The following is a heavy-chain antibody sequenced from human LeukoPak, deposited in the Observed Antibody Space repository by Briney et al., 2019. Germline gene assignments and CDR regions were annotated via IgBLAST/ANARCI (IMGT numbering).Heavy chain of an antibody. Sequence: GGSLRLSCVASGFTFRTYGMSWVRQAPGKGLEWISGVSDSGGMTNYADSVKGRFTISRDNSKNTLYLQMSSLRAEDTAIYYCATRGRDREFDYWGQGTLVTVSS. J-gene: IGHJ4*02. CDR2: VSDSGGMT. D-gene: IGHD1-26*01. CDR3: ATRGRDREFDY. CDR1: GFTFRTYG. V-gene: IGHV3-23*01.